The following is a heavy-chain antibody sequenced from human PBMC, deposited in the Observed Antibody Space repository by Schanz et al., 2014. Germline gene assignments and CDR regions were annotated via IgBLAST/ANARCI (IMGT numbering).Heavy chain of an antibody. CDR3: ARGGARRFPVVPDAIQGLRGHYYYYYLDV. Sequence: QVQLQESGPGLVKPSQTLSLTCSVSGGSISSGSYYWNWIRQPAGKGLEWIGRVYTSGSTNYNPSPKSRATIPLATSKNQLPLKLRSVTAADTAVYYCARGGARRFPVVPDAIQGLRGHYYYYYLDVWGKGTTVTASS. J-gene: IGHJ6*03. CDR2: VYTSGST. CDR1: GGSISSGSYY. D-gene: IGHD2-2*02. V-gene: IGHV4-61*02.